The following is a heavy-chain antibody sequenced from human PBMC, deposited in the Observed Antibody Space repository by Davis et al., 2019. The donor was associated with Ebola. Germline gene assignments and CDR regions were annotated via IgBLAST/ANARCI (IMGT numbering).Heavy chain of an antibody. Sequence: GESLKISCAASGFTFSNAWMSWVRQAPGRGLEWVAGVPYDGKNKHHADSVKGRFTISRDNSRNTLYLEMNNLRPEDTAMYYCAKDSRHLLVVVIARGYDAFDIWGQGTMVTVSS. CDR2: VPYDGKNK. CDR3: AKDSRHLLVVVIARGYDAFDI. CDR1: GFTFSNAW. J-gene: IGHJ3*02. D-gene: IGHD3-22*01. V-gene: IGHV3-30*18.